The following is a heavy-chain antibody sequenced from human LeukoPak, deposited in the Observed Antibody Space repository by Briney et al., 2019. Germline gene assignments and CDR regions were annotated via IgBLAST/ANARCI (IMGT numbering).Heavy chain of an antibody. CDR2: IYYSGST. V-gene: IGHV4-59*01. D-gene: IGHD6-13*01. CDR1: GGSISSYY. CDR3: ARARYSSSWACDY. J-gene: IGHJ4*02. Sequence: PSETLSLTCTVSGGSISSYYWSWIRQPPGKGLEWIGYIYYSGSTNCNPSLKSRVTISVDTSKNQFSLKLSSVTAADTAVYYCARARYSSSWACDYWGQGTLVTVSS.